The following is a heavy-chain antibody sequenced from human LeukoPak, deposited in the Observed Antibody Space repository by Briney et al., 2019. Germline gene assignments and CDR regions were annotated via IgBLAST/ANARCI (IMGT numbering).Heavy chain of an antibody. CDR1: GFTFSSYW. CDR3: ARERSCTDGLCYSYFDH. Sequence: GGSLRLSCAVSGFTFSSYWMSWVRQAPGGRPEWVANIKPDGSEKYYVDSVKGRFTVSRDNAKNSLFLQMNSLRDEDTAVYYCARERSCTDGLCYSYFDHWGQGTLVTVSS. V-gene: IGHV3-7*01. J-gene: IGHJ4*02. D-gene: IGHD2-8*01. CDR2: IKPDGSEK.